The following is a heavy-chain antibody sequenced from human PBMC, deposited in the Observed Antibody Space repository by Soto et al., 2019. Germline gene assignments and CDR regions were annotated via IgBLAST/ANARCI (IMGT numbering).Heavy chain of an antibody. Sequence: PGGSLRLSCAASGFTFSNAWMSRARQAPGKGLEWVGRIKSKTDGGTTDYAAPVKGRFTISRDDSKNTLYLQMNSLKTEDTAVYYCTTGKIDYDFWSGYYYYGMDVWGQGTTVTVSS. J-gene: IGHJ6*02. CDR1: GFTFSNAW. CDR3: TTGKIDYDFWSGYYYYGMDV. V-gene: IGHV3-15*01. D-gene: IGHD3-3*01. CDR2: IKSKTDGGTT.